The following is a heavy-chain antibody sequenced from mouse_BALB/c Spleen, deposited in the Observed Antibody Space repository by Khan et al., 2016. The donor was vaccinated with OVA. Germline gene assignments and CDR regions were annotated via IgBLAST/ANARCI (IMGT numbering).Heavy chain of an antibody. V-gene: IGHV1S132*01. J-gene: IGHJ3*01. Sequence: QGQLKQTGAELVKRGASVKLSCKTSGYTSFTSYWFPWVKQRPGQGLGGIGQICPGTGTTYYNENFKDKATLTVDTPSSTAYMQLSSLTPNDSAVYFGATGYYGNCELVSWGQGTLVTVSP. D-gene: IGHD2-1*01. CDR3: ATGYYGNCELVS. CDR1: GYTSFTSYW. CDR2: ICPGTGTT.